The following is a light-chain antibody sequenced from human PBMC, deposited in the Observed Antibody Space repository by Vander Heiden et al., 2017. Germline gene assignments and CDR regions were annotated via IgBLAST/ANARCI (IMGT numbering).Light chain of an antibody. J-gene: IGLJ3*02. CDR1: ALPKQY. V-gene: IGLV3-25*03. CDR3: QSADSSGTYEV. Sequence: SYELTPPPSVSVSPGQTARITCSGDALPKQYACWYQQKPGQAPVLVIDKDSERPSGIPERFSGSSSGTTVTLTISGVQAEDEADYYCQSADSSGTYEVFGGGTKLTVL. CDR2: KDS.